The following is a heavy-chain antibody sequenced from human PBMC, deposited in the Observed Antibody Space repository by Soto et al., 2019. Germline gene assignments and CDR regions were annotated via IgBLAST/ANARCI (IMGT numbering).Heavy chain of an antibody. Sequence: GGSLRLSCSASGFTFSSYWMTWVRQAPGKGLEWVANIKQDGSESHYVDSVKGRFTISRENAKNSLYLQMNSLRAEDTAVYYCARDAGITGTTGDFDYCGQGTLVTVS. D-gene: IGHD1-7*01. CDR3: ARDAGITGTTGDFDY. V-gene: IGHV3-7*01. CDR1: GFTFSSYW. CDR2: IKQDGSES. J-gene: IGHJ4*02.